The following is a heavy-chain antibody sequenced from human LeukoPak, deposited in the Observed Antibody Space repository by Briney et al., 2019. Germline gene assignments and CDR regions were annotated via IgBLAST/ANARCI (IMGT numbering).Heavy chain of an antibody. Sequence: PGRSLRLSCAASGFTFSSYGMHWVRQAPGKGLEWVAVISYDGSNKYYADSVKGRFTISRDNSKNTLYLQMNSLRAEDTAVYYCAKDDGYSYGGYFDYWGQGTLVTVSS. CDR3: AKDDGYSYGGYFDY. V-gene: IGHV3-30*18. CDR1: GFTFSSYG. J-gene: IGHJ4*02. D-gene: IGHD5-18*01. CDR2: ISYDGSNK.